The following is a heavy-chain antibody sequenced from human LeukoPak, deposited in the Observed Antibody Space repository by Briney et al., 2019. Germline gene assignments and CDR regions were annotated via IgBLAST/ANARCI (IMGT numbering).Heavy chain of an antibody. D-gene: IGHD6-13*01. CDR2: ICYSGST. J-gene: IGHJ4*02. CDR3: RGWYSSSWYFLSAHPHDDY. CDR1: GGSISSSSYY. V-gene: IGHV4-39*01. Sequence: PSETLSLTCTVSGGSISSSSYYWGWIRQPPGKGLEWIGSICYSGSTYYNPSLKSRVTISVDTSKNQFSLKLSSVTAADTAVYYCRGWYSSSWYFLSAHPHDDYWGQGTLVTVSS.